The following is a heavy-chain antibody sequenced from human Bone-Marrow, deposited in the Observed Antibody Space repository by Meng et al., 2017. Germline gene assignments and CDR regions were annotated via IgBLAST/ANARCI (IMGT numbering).Heavy chain of an antibody. V-gene: IGHV3-48*03. Sequence: GGSLRLSCAASGFTFSSYEMNWVRQAPGKGLEWVSYISSSGSTIYYADSVKGRFTISRDNAKNSLYLQMNSLRAEDTAVYYCARAGYSYGYAYYYYGMDVWGQGTTVTVSS. CDR1: GFTFSSYE. CDR3: ARAGYSYGYAYYYYGMDV. D-gene: IGHD5-18*01. CDR2: ISSSGSTI. J-gene: IGHJ6*02.